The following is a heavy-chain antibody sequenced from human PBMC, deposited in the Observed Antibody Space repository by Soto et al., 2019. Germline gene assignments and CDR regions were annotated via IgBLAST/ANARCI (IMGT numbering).Heavy chain of an antibody. V-gene: IGHV1-69*13. CDR1: GGTFSSYA. CDR2: IIPIFGTA. Sequence: SVKVSCKASGGTFSSYAISWVRQAPGQGLEWMGGIIPIFGTANYAQKFQGRVTITADESTSTAYMELSSLRSEDTAVYYCASFSGGGIAARPYYYYGMDVWGQGTTVTVSS. D-gene: IGHD6-6*01. J-gene: IGHJ6*02. CDR3: ASFSGGGIAARPYYYYGMDV.